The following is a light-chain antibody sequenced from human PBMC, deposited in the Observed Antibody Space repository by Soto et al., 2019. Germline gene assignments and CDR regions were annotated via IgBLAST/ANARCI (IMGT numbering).Light chain of an antibody. Sequence: DIQMTQSPSSLSASVGDRVTITCRAIQSISSYLNWYQQKPGKAPKLLIYAASSLQSGVPSRFSGSGSGTDFTLTISSLQPEDFATYYCQQSYSTPGGTFGQGTKVEIK. CDR1: QSISSY. CDR3: QQSYSTPGGT. J-gene: IGKJ1*01. CDR2: AAS. V-gene: IGKV1-39*01.